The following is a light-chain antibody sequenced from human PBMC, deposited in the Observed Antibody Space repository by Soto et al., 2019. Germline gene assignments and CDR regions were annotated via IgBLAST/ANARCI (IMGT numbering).Light chain of an antibody. CDR1: ASNVGSTY. Sequence: QSALTQPPSASGTPGQRVSISCSGSASNVGSTYVFWYQQVPGTAPTLLIYKNNQRPSGVSDRFSGSKSGTSASLAISGLRVDDEADYYCASWDNDLNRPIFGGGTKLTVL. CDR2: KNN. J-gene: IGLJ2*01. CDR3: ASWDNDLNRPI. V-gene: IGLV1-47*01.